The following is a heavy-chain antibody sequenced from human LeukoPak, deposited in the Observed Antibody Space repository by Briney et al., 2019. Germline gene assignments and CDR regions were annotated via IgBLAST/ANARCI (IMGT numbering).Heavy chain of an antibody. CDR1: GFTFANYA. D-gene: IGHD6-25*01. Sequence: GGSLRLSCTASGFTFANYAMSWVRQAPGKGLEWVSSITGADASTFYADSVKGRFTISRDNPKNTLYLQMNSLRAEDTAVYYCAKTPGQRRPSECDYWGQGTLVTVSS. J-gene: IGHJ4*02. CDR2: ITGADAST. V-gene: IGHV3-23*01. CDR3: AKTPGQRRPSECDY.